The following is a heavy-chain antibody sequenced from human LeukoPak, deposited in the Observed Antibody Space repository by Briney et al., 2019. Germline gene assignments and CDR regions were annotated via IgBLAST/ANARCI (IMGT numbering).Heavy chain of an antibody. Sequence: SVKVSCKASGGTFISYAISWVRQAPGQGLEWMGGIIPIFGTANYAQKFQGRVTITADKSTSTAYMELSSLRSEDTAVYYCASRIGYSGYGVFDYWGQGTLVTVSS. D-gene: IGHD5-12*01. V-gene: IGHV1-69*06. CDR1: GGTFISYA. CDR3: ASRIGYSGYGVFDY. J-gene: IGHJ4*02. CDR2: IIPIFGTA.